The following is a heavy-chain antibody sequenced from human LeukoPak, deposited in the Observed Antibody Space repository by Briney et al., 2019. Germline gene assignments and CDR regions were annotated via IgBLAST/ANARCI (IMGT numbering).Heavy chain of an antibody. Sequence: GGSLRLSCAASGVTVGNNYMNWVRQAPGKGLEWVSLIYSGGSTHYADPVKGRFTISRDNSKSTLYLQMNSLRVDDTAVYYCARDPPAVAANTYGWGQGTLVTVSS. J-gene: IGHJ4*02. CDR1: GVTVGNNY. V-gene: IGHV3-66*01. CDR2: IYSGGST. D-gene: IGHD6-6*01. CDR3: ARDPPAVAANTYG.